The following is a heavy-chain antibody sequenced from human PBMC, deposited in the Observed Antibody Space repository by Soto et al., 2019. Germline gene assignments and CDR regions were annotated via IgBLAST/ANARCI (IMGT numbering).Heavy chain of an antibody. CDR1: GDYISSRSYY. J-gene: IGHJ4*02. CDR3: ARQRTSVVTQAYFDV. V-gene: IGHV4-39*01. CDR2: IYYSGST. D-gene: IGHD2-21*02. Sequence: SETLSLTCTVTGDYISSRSYYWGWVRQPPGKGLEWIGSIYYSGSTYNNPSRRSRVAMSIVTAEDQFSLKLKSVAAAGTALDFCARQRTSVVTQAYFDVWGPGSLVTVS.